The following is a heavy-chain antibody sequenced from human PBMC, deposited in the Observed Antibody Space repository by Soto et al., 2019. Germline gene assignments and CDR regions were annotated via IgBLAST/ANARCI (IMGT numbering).Heavy chain of an antibody. D-gene: IGHD3-10*01. CDR2: ISPMFGAA. CDR3: AREVQVHTPAFVY. J-gene: IGHJ4*02. V-gene: IGHV1-69*19. CDR1: GGTFNTYA. Sequence: QVRLVQSGAEMKKPGSSVKVSCQSSGGTFNTYAMNWVRQAPGQGPEWMGDISPMFGAANYAPKFQGRVTITADESTGTSYMQLSSLTAEDTALYFCAREVQVHTPAFVYWGQGTRVTVSS.